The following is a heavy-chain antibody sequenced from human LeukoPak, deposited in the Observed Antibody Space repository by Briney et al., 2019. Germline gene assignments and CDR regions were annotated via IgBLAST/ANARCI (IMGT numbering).Heavy chain of an antibody. V-gene: IGHV3-48*01. CDR2: ISGSSSTI. D-gene: IGHD4-23*01. J-gene: IGHJ6*03. CDR1: GFTFSTQS. CDR3: ARLPVGTYYYYYYMDV. Sequence: GGSLRLSCAASGFTFSTQSMNWVRQAPGKGLEWVSYISGSSSTIYYADSVKGRFTISRDNAKNSLYPQMNSLRAEDTAVYYCARLPVGTYYYYYYMDVWGTGTTVTVSS.